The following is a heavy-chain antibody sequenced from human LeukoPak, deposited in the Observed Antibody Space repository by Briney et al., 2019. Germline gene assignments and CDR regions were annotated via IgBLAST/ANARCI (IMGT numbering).Heavy chain of an antibody. CDR1: GFSVSGNH. Sequence: GGSLRLSCAASGFSVSGNHMTWVRQAAGKGLEWVSVIFSGGATYYADSVKGRFTISRDNSKNTLYLQMNGLRAEDTAVYYCAKDSSSYGFDYWGQGTLVTVSS. CDR3: AKDSSSYGFDY. CDR2: IFSGGAT. J-gene: IGHJ4*02. V-gene: IGHV3-53*05. D-gene: IGHD5-18*01.